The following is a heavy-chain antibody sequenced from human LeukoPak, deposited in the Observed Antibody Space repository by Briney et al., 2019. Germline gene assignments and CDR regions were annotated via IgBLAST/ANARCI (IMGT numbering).Heavy chain of an antibody. V-gene: IGHV4-31*03. CDR1: GGSISSGGYY. CDR3: ARCIVGATDHFDY. CDR2: IYYSGST. Sequence: SETLSLTCTVSGGSISSGGYYWSWIRQHPGKGLEWIGYIYYSGSTYYNPSLKSRVTISVDTSKNQFSLKLSSVTAADTAVYYCARCIVGATDHFDYWGQGTLVTVSS. D-gene: IGHD1-26*01. J-gene: IGHJ4*02.